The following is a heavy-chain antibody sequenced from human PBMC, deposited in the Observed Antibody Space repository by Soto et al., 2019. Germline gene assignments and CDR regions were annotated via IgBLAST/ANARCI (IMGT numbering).Heavy chain of an antibody. V-gene: IGHV3-15*07. J-gene: IGHJ6*02. D-gene: IGHD1-7*01. CDR1: GFTFSNAW. CDR2: IKSKTDGGTT. Sequence: PGGSLRLSCAASGFTFSNAWMNWVRQAPGKGLEWVGRIKSKTDGGTTDYAAPVKGRFTISRDDSKNKLYLQMNSLKTEDTAVYFCTTGVPGTHYYYYYGMDVWGQGTTVTVSS. CDR3: TTGVPGTHYYYYYGMDV.